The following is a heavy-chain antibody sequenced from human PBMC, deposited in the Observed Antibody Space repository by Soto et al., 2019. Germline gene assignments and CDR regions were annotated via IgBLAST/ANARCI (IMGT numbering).Heavy chain of an antibody. J-gene: IGHJ6*02. D-gene: IGHD3-3*01. CDR1: GFTFDDYT. V-gene: IGHV3-43*01. CDR3: AKDVSRDDFWSGYYWEYYYYGMDV. CDR2: ISWDGGST. Sequence: GGSLRLSCAASGFTFDDYTMHWVRQAPGKGLEWVSLISWDGGSTYYADSVKGRFTISRDNSKNSLYLQMNSLRTEDTALYYCAKDVSRDDFWSGYYWEYYYYGMDVCAQGTTVTVSS.